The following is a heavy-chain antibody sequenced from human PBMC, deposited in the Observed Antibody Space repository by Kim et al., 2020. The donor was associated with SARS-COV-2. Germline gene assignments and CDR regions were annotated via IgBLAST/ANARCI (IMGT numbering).Heavy chain of an antibody. CDR2: IYYSGST. J-gene: IGHJ3*02. CDR3: PGWEWLSAFDI. CDR1: GGSISSYY. Sequence: SETLSLTCTVSGGSISSYYWSWIRQPPGKGLEWIGYIYYSGSTNYNPSLKSRLSISVDTPKNQFSLKLISVPAADTAVYYCPGWEWLSAFDIWGHGKMVT. V-gene: IGHV4-59*13. D-gene: IGHD3-3*01.